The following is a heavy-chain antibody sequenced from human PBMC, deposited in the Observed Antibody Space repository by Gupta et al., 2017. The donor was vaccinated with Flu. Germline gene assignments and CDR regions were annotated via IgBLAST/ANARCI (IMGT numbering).Heavy chain of an antibody. Sequence: QVTLRESGPAVVKPTQTLTLTCTFSGFSLRTRGMCVSWIRQPPGKALEWLALIDWDDDKYYSTSLKTRLTIAKDTSKNQVVLTMTNVDPMDTATYYCARRLGEEWFDPWGQGTLVTVSS. V-gene: IGHV2-70*01. CDR2: IDWDDDK. CDR1: GFSLRTRGMC. CDR3: ARRLGEEWFDP. J-gene: IGHJ5*02. D-gene: IGHD3-10*01.